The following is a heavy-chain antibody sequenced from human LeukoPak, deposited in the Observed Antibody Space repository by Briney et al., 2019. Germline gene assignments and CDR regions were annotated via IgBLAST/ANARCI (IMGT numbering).Heavy chain of an antibody. CDR3: ARGRVLRYLDY. CDR1: GISVSNNY. CDR2: IYSGGNT. Sequence: PGGSLRLSCAVSGISVSNNYMYWVRQAPGKGLEWVSVIYSGGNTYYADSVKGRFTISKDNSKNTLYLQMNSPRVEDTAVYYCARGRVLRYLDYWGQGTVVTVPS. V-gene: IGHV3-53*01. J-gene: IGHJ4*02. D-gene: IGHD3-9*01.